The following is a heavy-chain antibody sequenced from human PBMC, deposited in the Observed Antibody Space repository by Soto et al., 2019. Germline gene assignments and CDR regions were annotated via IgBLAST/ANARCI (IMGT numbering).Heavy chain of an antibody. CDR3: ATDSWGPEV. Sequence: QVQLVESGGGVVQPGRSLRLSCAASGFSFSSYNMHWVRQAPGKGLEWVTFIWRDGNSQSHADSVKGRFTVSRDNSKNTLYLQMDSLSGEDTAVYYCATDSWGPEVWGQGTTVTVSS. V-gene: IGHV3-33*01. CDR1: GFSFSSYN. CDR2: IWRDGNSQ. J-gene: IGHJ6*02. D-gene: IGHD7-27*01.